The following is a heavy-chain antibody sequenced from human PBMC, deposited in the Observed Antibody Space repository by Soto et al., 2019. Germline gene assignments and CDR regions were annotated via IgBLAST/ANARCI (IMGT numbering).Heavy chain of an antibody. Sequence: GGSLRLSCAASGFTFSSFHMHWVRQSPGRGLEWVAMVSSGGTNTYYADSVKGRFVISRDNYGGIVYLELTGLAVDDTAVYFCAKDFERAAFDHWGQGTVVTVS. CDR2: VSSGGTNT. CDR3: AKDFERAAFDH. D-gene: IGHD2-15*01. CDR1: GFTFSSFH. J-gene: IGHJ4*02. V-gene: IGHV3-NL1*01.